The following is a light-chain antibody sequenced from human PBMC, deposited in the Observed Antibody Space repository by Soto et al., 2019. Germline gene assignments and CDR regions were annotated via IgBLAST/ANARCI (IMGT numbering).Light chain of an antibody. J-gene: IGKJ2*01. CDR1: QRWGTN. V-gene: IGKV1-39*01. CDR3: QQRYDLPRT. CDR2: EVS. Sequence: DIPMTQSPSSLYASVGKGVTTACRTTQRWGTNINWYQQKPGTAPKPLVYEVSSLQGGVPSRFSGSGSATAFALTISKLQPEDFATYYCQQRYDLPRTFGQGTKLEIK.